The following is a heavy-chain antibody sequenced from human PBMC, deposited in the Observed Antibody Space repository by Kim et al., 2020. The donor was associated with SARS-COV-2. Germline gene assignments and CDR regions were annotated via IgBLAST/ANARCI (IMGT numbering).Heavy chain of an antibody. D-gene: IGHD3-10*01. J-gene: IGHJ6*02. Sequence: SETLSLTCTVSGGSISSSSYYWGWIRQPPGKGLEWIGSIYYSGSTYYNPSLKSRVTISVDTSKNQFSLKLSSVTAADTAVYYCARRKWFGELSPGYYYGMDVWGQGTTVTVSS. CDR3: ARRKWFGELSPGYYYGMDV. CDR1: GGSISSSSYY. V-gene: IGHV4-39*01. CDR2: IYYSGST.